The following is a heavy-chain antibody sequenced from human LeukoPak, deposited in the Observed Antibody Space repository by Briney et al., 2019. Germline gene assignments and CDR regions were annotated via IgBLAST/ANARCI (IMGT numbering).Heavy chain of an antibody. Sequence: SETLSLTCTVSGGSISGDHWNWIRQPPGKGLEWIGYIYYSGSTNYNPSLKSRVTISIDTSKNQFSLKLTSVTAAGTAVYYCARRNDFGIWGQGTMATVSS. V-gene: IGHV4-59*08. J-gene: IGHJ3*02. CDR2: IYYSGST. CDR3: ARRNDFGI. CDR1: GGSISGDH.